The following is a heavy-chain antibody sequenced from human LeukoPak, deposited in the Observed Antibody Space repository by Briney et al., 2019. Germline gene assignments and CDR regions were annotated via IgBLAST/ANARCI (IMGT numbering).Heavy chain of an antibody. CDR3: ARGSGSYSVDY. D-gene: IGHD1-26*01. J-gene: IGHJ4*02. Sequence: PGGSLRLSCAASGFSFRIYWMHWVRQAPGKGLVWVSRINTDGSSTTYADSVKGRFTISRDNANNTLYLQMNSLRAEDTAVYYCARGSGSYSVDYWGQGNLVTVSS. CDR2: INTDGSST. CDR1: GFSFRIYW. V-gene: IGHV3-74*03.